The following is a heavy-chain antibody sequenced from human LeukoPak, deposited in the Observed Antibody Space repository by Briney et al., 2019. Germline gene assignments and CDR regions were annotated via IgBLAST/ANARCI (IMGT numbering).Heavy chain of an antibody. CDR3: ARQPQHEAYFDY. J-gene: IGHJ4*02. V-gene: IGHV3-7*01. Sequence: GGSLRLSCVASGFTFDRFWMSWVRQAPGKGLEWVANIKADASEEKYLDSVKGRFKISRDNAEDSLFLQMNSLRAEDTAVYYCARQPQHEAYFDYWGQGALVTVSS. CDR1: GFTFDRFW. CDR2: IKADASEE.